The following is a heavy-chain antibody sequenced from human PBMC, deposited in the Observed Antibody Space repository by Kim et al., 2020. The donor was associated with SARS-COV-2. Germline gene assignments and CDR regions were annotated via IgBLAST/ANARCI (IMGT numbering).Heavy chain of an antibody. J-gene: IGHJ2*01. V-gene: IGHV3-33*01. CDR2: IWYDGSNK. Sequence: GGSLRLSCAASGFTFSSYGMHWVRQAPGKGLEWVAVIWYDGSNKYYADSVKGRFTISRDNSKNTLYLQMNSLRAEDTAVYYCARDRSSSGWYEDWYFDLWGRGTLVTVSS. CDR1: GFTFSSYG. CDR3: ARDRSSSGWYEDWYFDL. D-gene: IGHD6-19*01.